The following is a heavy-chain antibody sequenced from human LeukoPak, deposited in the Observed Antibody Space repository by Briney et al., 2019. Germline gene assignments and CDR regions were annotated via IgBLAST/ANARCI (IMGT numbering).Heavy chain of an antibody. V-gene: IGHV1-2*02. CDR3: ARGYHQLPFFYYYYYMDV. D-gene: IGHD2-2*01. CDR2: INPNSGGT. CDR1: GYTFTGNY. J-gene: IGHJ6*03. Sequence: ASVKVSCKASGYTFTGNYMHWVRQAPGQGLEWMGWINPNSGGTNYAQKFQGRVTMTRDTSISTAYMELSRLRSDDTAVYYCARGYHQLPFFYYYYYMDVWGKGTTVTVS.